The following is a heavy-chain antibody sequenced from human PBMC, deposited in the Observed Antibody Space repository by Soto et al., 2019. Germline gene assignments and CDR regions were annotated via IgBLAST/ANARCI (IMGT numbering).Heavy chain of an antibody. CDR1: GFTFSSYS. CDR2: ISSSSSYI. J-gene: IGHJ6*03. CDR3: ARVDRSRFGELLSYYYYMDV. D-gene: IGHD3-10*01. Sequence: EVQLVESGGGLVKPGGSLRLSCAASGFTFSSYSMNWVRQAPGKGLEWVSSISSSSSYIYYADSVKGRFTISRDNAKNSLYLQIDRLRAEDTAVYYCARVDRSRFGELLSYYYYMDVWGKGNTVTVSS. V-gene: IGHV3-21*01.